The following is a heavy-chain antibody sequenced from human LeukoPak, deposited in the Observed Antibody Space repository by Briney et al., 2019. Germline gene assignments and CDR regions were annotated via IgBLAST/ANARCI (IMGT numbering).Heavy chain of an antibody. CDR1: GYTFTYHY. J-gene: IGHJ4*02. V-gene: IGHV1-2*02. CDR3: ARIITSTWYNEFDC. Sequence: GASVKVSCKASGYTFTYHYLHWLRQAPGQGLEYLGWINPNGGGTNFPQKFQGRVTLTIDTSVNTGYMEITKLTSDDTAVYYCARIITSTWYNEFDCWGQGTLVAVSS. CDR2: INPNGGGT. D-gene: IGHD1-14*01.